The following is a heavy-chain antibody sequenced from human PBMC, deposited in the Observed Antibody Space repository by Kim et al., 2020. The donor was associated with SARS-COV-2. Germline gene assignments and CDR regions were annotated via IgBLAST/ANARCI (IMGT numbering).Heavy chain of an antibody. CDR1: GFTFSSYA. J-gene: IGHJ4*02. D-gene: IGHD3-9*01. CDR2: ISCSGGST. Sequence: GGSLRLSCAASGFTFSSYAMRWVRQAPGKGLEWVAAISCSGGSTYYADSVKGRFTISRDNSKNTLYLQMNSLRAEDTAVYYCAKEEDWAPGGVSYYFDYWGQGTLVTVSS. V-gene: IGHV3-23*01. CDR3: AKEEDWAPGGVSYYFDY.